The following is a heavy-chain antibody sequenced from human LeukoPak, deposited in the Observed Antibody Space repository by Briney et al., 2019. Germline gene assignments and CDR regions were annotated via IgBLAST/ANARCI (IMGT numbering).Heavy chain of an antibody. CDR3: ARARGYSGYHPIDY. V-gene: IGHV1-3*01. J-gene: IGHJ4*02. CDR2: INAGNGNT. D-gene: IGHD5-12*01. CDR1: GYTFTTYA. Sequence: GASVKVSCKASGYTFTTYAMHWVRQAPGQRLEWMGWINAGNGNTKYSQKFQGRVTITRDTSASTAYMELSSLRSEDTAVYYCARARGYSGYHPIDYWGQGTLVTVSS.